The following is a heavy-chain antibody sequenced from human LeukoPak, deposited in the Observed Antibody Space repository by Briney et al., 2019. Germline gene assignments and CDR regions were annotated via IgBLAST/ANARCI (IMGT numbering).Heavy chain of an antibody. V-gene: IGHV3-23*01. CDR3: VREAGYCASVCLKSNWFDP. CDR2: ISNGNT. D-gene: IGHD2-21*02. CDR1: GFPFSNRA. Sequence: PGGSLRLSCAASGFPFSNRAMSWVRQPPGKGLEWVSAISNGNTYYADSVRGRFTISRDDSKNMVYPQMNSLRVEDTARYYCVREAGYCASVCLKSNWFDPWGQGTLVTVSS. J-gene: IGHJ5*02.